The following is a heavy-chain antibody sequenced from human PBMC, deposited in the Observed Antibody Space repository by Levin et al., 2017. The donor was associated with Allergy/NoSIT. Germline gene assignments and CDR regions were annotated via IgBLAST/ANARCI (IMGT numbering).Heavy chain of an antibody. CDR2: INPNSGGT. V-gene: IGHV1-2*06. J-gene: IGHJ4*02. CDR3: ARDSVGYGSGSYPNDY. D-gene: IGHD3-10*01. CDR1: GYTFTGYY. Sequence: RASVKVSCKASGYTFTGYYMHWVRQAPGQGLEWMGRINPNSGGTNYAQKFQGRVTMTRDTSISTAYMELSRLRSDDTAVYYCARDSVGYGSGSYPNDYWGQGTLVTVSS.